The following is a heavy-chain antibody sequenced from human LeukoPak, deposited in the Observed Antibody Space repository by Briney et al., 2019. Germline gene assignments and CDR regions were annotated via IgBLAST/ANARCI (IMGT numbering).Heavy chain of an antibody. V-gene: IGHV3-23*01. J-gene: IGHJ4*02. Sequence: GGSLRLSCAASGFTFSSYAMSWVRQAPGKGLEWVSGISGSGGSTYYADSVKGRFTISRDNSKNTLYLQMNGLRAEDTAVYYCAREGNIVVANGYFDYWGQGTLVTVSS. CDR2: ISGSGGST. D-gene: IGHD2-15*01. CDR3: AREGNIVVANGYFDY. CDR1: GFTFSSYA.